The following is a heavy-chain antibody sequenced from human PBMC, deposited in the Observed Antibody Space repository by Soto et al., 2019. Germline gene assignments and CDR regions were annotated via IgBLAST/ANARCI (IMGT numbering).Heavy chain of an antibody. CDR1: GFTFSSYS. V-gene: IGHV3-21*01. J-gene: IGHJ5*02. CDR2: ISSSSSYI. CDR3: ARDRERASSGWNMYNWFDP. Sequence: GGSLRLSCAASGFTFSSYSMNWVRQAPGKGLEWVSSISSSSSYIYYADSVKGRFTISRDNAKNSLYLQMNSLRAEDTAVYYCARDRERASSGWNMYNWFDPWGQGTLVTVSS. D-gene: IGHD6-19*01.